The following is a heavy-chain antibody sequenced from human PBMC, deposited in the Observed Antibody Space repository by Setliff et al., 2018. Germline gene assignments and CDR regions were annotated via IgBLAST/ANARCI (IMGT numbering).Heavy chain of an antibody. V-gene: IGHV3-15*01. D-gene: IGHD2-15*01. CDR2: IKSKAYGGTA. J-gene: IGHJ4*02. Sequence: GGSLRLSCVGSGFGFGDAWMTWVRQAPGKGLEWVGHIKSKAYGGTADYATAVKGRFSISRDDSKDTVFLQMNSLKTEDTGTYYCSTGSDGWWGQGTLVTVSS. CDR1: GFGFGDAW. CDR3: STGSDGW.